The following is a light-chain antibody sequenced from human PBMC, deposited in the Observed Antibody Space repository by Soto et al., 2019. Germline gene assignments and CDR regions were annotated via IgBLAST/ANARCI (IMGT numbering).Light chain of an antibody. CDR3: QQTYSTPGT. J-gene: IGKJ1*01. V-gene: IGKV1-9*01. Sequence: DIQLTQSPSFLSASPGDRVTITCRASQGIRSYLAWYQQSPGRAPKLLIYAASTLQSGVPSRFSGSGSGTEFTLTISSLQPEDFATYYCQQTYSTPGTFGQGTKVEIK. CDR2: AAS. CDR1: QGIRSY.